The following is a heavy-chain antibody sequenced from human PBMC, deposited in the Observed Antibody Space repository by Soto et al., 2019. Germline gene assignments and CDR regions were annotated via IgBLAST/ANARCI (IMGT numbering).Heavy chain of an antibody. Sequence: QVQLVQSGAEVRKPGASVKVSCKASGYPYTNSYMHWVRQAPGQGLEWMGWIHPNTGGTNYAQKFQDRVTMTRDTSVSAVYMELNRLTSDDTAIYFCASDFRTRGWFRQAGNFAMDVWGQGTTVTV. CDR3: ASDFRTRGWFRQAGNFAMDV. D-gene: IGHD6-19*01. CDR1: GYPYTNSY. J-gene: IGHJ6*02. CDR2: IHPNTGGT. V-gene: IGHV1-2*02.